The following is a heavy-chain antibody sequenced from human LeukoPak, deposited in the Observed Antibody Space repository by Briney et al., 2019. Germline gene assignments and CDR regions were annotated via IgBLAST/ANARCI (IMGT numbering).Heavy chain of an antibody. CDR1: GFTFTAYY. CDR2: INPKNGGT. J-gene: IGHJ5*02. CDR3: AKGGSGSYSGWFDP. V-gene: IGHV1-2*02. D-gene: IGHD3-10*01. Sequence: GASVKVSCEASGFTFTAYYIYWVRQAPGQGLEWMGWINPKNGGTTYAQNFQGKVTMTRDTSINTAFMEINSLTSDDTAVYYCAKGGSGSYSGWFDPWGQGTLVTVSS.